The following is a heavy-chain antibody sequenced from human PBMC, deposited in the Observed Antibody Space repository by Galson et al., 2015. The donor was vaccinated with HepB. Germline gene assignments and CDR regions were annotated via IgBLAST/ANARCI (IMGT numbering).Heavy chain of an antibody. CDR1: GFTFSHYS. V-gene: IGHV3-48*02. Sequence: SLRLSCAASGFTFSHYSMNWVRQAPGKGLEWVSYISSSSRTIYYADSVKGRFTISRDNAKNSLYLQMNSLRDEDTAVYYCARERGGPGWSDLIDYWGQGTLVTVSS. CDR3: ARERGGPGWSDLIDY. D-gene: IGHD1-26*01. CDR2: ISSSSRTI. J-gene: IGHJ4*02.